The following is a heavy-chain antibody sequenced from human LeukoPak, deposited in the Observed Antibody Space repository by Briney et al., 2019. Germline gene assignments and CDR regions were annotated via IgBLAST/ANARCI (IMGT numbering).Heavy chain of an antibody. CDR2: TYYRSTWYN. CDR1: VDSVSSNSVT. D-gene: IGHD2-2*01. CDR3: ARRLTQYDCFDP. J-gene: IGHJ5*02. Sequence: QTLSLTCAISVDSVSSNSVTWNWIRQSPSRGLEWLGRTYYRSTWYNDYAVSVRGRITVNPDTSKNQFSLHLNSVTPEDTAVYYCARRLTQYDCFDPWGQGILVTVSS. V-gene: IGHV6-1*01.